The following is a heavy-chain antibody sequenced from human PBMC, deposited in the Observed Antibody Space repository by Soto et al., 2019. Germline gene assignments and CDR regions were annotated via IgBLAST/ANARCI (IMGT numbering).Heavy chain of an antibody. J-gene: IGHJ5*02. Sequence: ASVTVSCKASGYTFTSYAMHWVRQAPGQRLEWMGWINAGNGNTKYSQKFQGRVTITRDTSASTAYMELSSLRSEDTAVYYCARDRGSSRSWDPWGQGTLVTVSS. D-gene: IGHD6-6*01. CDR1: GYTFTSYA. CDR2: INAGNGNT. V-gene: IGHV1-3*01. CDR3: ARDRGSSRSWDP.